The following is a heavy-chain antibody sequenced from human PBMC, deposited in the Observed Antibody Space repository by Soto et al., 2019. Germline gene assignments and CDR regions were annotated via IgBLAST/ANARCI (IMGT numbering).Heavy chain of an antibody. Sequence: SVKVSCKASGHTFTDSYMHWVRQAPGQGPERMGWINPNSGGTNYAQKFQGRVTMTRDTSISTAYMELSRLRSDDTAVYYCARDPTPLRYFEAESWGQGTLVTVSS. V-gene: IGHV1-2*02. CDR2: INPNSGGT. J-gene: IGHJ5*02. CDR1: GHTFTDSY. CDR3: ARDPTPLRYFEAES. D-gene: IGHD3-9*01.